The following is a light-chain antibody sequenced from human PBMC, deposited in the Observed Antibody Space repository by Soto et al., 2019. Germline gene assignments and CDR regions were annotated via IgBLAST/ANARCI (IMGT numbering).Light chain of an antibody. V-gene: IGKV2-28*01. CDR1: QSLLQSNGNNY. CDR2: LGS. Sequence: DIVMTQSPLSLPVTPGAPAAISCRSSQSLLQSNGNNYLDWYLQKPGQPPQLLIYLGSNRASGVPDRFSGSGSGTDFTLKISRVEAEDVGVYYCMQALQTPLTFGQGTRLEIK. J-gene: IGKJ5*01. CDR3: MQALQTPLT.